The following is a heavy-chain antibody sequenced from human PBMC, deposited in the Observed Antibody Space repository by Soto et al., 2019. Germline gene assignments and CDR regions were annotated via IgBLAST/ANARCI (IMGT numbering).Heavy chain of an antibody. D-gene: IGHD6-13*01. CDR3: ARERGWQLYFDY. CDR2: VSFDSNYI. Sequence: GSMRLSSAASGFTFSGYSMNWVRQAPGKGLEWVSLVSFDSNYIYDADSVKGRFTISRDNSKNSVYLQMNSLRAEDTAVYYCARERGWQLYFDYWGQGALVTVSS. V-gene: IGHV3-21*01. J-gene: IGHJ4*02. CDR1: GFTFSGYS.